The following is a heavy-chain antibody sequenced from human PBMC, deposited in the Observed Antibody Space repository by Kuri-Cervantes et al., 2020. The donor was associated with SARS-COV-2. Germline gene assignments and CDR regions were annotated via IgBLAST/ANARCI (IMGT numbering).Heavy chain of an antibody. D-gene: IGHD2-8*01. Sequence: GSLRLSCAVYGGSFSGYYRSWIRRPPGKGLEWIGEINHSGSTNYNPSLKSRVTISVDTSKNQFSLKLSSVTAADTAVYYCARVKGIVLIDWFDPWGQGTLVTVSS. V-gene: IGHV4-34*01. J-gene: IGHJ5*02. CDR2: INHSGST. CDR3: ARVKGIVLIDWFDP. CDR1: GGSFSGYY.